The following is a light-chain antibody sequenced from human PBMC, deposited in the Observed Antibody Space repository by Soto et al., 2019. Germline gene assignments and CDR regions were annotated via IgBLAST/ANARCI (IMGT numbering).Light chain of an antibody. CDR2: GAS. J-gene: IGKJ1*01. CDR1: QSVSSY. V-gene: IGKV3-11*01. Sequence: EIVLTQSPATLSLSPGERATLSCRASQSVSSYLAWYQQKPGQAPRLLISGASTGATGIPARFSGSGSGTEFTLTISRLEPEDFAVYYCQQRSNWPTFGQGTKVDI. CDR3: QQRSNWPT.